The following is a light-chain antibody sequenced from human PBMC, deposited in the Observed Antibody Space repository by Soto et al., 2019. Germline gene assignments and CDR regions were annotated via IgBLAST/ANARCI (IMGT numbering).Light chain of an antibody. CDR3: QQYVSSRQIT. V-gene: IGKV3-20*01. Sequence: DIVLTQSPGTLSLTPGERATLSCRASQSVDSSYLAWYQQKPGQAPRLLIYGASSRATGIPDRFSGSASGTDFTLTISRLEPEDFAVYYCQQYVSSRQITFGPGTKVDIK. CDR1: QSVDSSY. J-gene: IGKJ3*01. CDR2: GAS.